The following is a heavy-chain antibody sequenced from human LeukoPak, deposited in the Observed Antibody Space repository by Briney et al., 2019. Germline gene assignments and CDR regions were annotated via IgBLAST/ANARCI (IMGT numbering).Heavy chain of an antibody. CDR3: VAGYFGSGSYYKDY. V-gene: IGHV4-30-4*01. D-gene: IGHD3-10*01. Sequence: SQTLSLTCTVSGGSISSGDYCWGWIRQPPGKGLEWIGHTYYSGSTYYNPSLKSPVTISVETSKNQFSLQLSSVTAADTAVYYCVAGYFGSGSYYKDYWGQGTLVTVSS. CDR2: TYYSGST. CDR1: GGSISSGDYC. J-gene: IGHJ4*02.